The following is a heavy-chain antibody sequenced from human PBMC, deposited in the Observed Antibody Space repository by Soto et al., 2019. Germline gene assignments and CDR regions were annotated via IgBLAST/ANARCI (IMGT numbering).Heavy chain of an antibody. CDR2: INAGNGNT. V-gene: IGHV1-3*01. CDR3: ARGSPYSSGWYGVYFDY. D-gene: IGHD6-19*01. CDR1: GYTFTSYA. J-gene: IGHJ4*02. Sequence: ASVKVSCKASGYTFTSYAIHWVRQAPGQRLEWMGWINAGNGNTKYSQKFQGRVTITRDTSASTAYMELSSLRSEDTAVYYCARGSPYSSGWYGVYFDYWGQGTLVTVSS.